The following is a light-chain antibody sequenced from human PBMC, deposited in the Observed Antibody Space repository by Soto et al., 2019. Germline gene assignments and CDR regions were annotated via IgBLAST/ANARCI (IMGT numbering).Light chain of an antibody. CDR3: KQYNNWPLS. J-gene: IGKJ3*01. V-gene: IGKV3-15*01. Sequence: RVMTQSPATLSVSPGERATLSCRASQSISSNLAWYQQKPGQAPRLLIYGASTRATGIPLRFSGSGSGTEFTLTISSLQSEDFAVYYCKQYNNWPLSFGPGTKVEFK. CDR1: QSISSN. CDR2: GAS.